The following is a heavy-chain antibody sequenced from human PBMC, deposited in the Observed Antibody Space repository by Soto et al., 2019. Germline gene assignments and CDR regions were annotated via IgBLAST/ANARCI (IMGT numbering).Heavy chain of an antibody. CDR1: GGSISSGDYY. V-gene: IGHV4-30-4*01. D-gene: IGHD5-18*01. CDR3: ARGKRGYSYGYIYYGMDV. CDR2: IYYSGST. J-gene: IGHJ6*02. Sequence: NPSETLSLTCTVSGGSISSGDYYWSWIRQPPGKGLEWIGYIYYSGSTYYNPSLKSRVTISVDTSKNQFSLKLSSVTAADTAVYYCARGKRGYSYGYIYYGMDVWGQGTTVTVSS.